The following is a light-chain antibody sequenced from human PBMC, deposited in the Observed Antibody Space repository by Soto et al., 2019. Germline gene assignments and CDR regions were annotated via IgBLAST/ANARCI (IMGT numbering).Light chain of an antibody. CDR2: GAS. J-gene: IGKJ1*01. CDR3: QQYGSSPT. Sequence: EIVMTQSPATLSVSPGERATLSCRASQNLRSSLAWYQQKPGQAPSLLIYGASTRATGIPARFSVNGSGTDFPPTLSRLDPEDFAVYYCQQYGSSPTFGQGTKVDIK. V-gene: IGKV3-20*01. CDR1: QNLRSS.